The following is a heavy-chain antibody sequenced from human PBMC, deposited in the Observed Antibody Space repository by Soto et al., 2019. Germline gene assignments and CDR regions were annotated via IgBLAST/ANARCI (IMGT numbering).Heavy chain of an antibody. CDR2: TYYRSKWYS. D-gene: IGHD1-20*01. J-gene: IGHJ4*02. CDR3: ARAEGMTGAPYFDY. Sequence: PSQTLSLTCAISGDSVSSNSAAWNWIRQSPSRGLEWLGRTYYRSKWYSDYAVSVKGRITINPDTSKNQFSLQLNSVTPEDTAVYYCARAEGMTGAPYFDYWGQGTLVTVSS. V-gene: IGHV6-1*01. CDR1: GDSVSSNSAA.